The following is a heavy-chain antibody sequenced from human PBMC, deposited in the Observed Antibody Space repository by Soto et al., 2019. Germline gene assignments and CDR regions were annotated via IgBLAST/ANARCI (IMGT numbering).Heavy chain of an antibody. CDR1: GGSMSSYY. CDR3: ARDDEYCSGGSCYSGAFDI. V-gene: IGHV4-59*01. J-gene: IGHJ3*02. CDR2: IHYGGGT. D-gene: IGHD2-15*01. Sequence: SETLSLTCTVSGGSMSSYYWTWIRQPPGKGLEWIGFIHYGGGTVYNPALRSRVTVTVETSKKQFSLNLSSVTAADTAVYYCARDDEYCSGGSCYSGAFDIWGQGTMVT.